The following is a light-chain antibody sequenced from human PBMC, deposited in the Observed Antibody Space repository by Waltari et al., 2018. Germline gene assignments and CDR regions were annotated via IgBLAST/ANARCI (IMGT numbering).Light chain of an antibody. V-gene: IGKV4-1*01. CDR2: WAS. CDR1: QSVLYSSNNKNY. Sequence: DIVMTQSPDSLAVSLGEWATINCKSSQSVLYSSNNKNYLAWYPQKPGQPPKLLIYWASTRESGVPDRFSGSGSGTDFTLTISSLQAEDVAVYYCQQYYSTPRTFGQGTKVEIK. J-gene: IGKJ1*01. CDR3: QQYYSTPRT.